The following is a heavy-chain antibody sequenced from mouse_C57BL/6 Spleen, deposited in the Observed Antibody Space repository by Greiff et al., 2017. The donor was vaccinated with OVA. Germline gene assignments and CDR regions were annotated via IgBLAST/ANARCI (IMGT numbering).Heavy chain of an antibody. CDR3: ARLHYSNYFDY. V-gene: IGHV5-6*01. CDR1: GFTFSSYG. CDR2: ISSGGSDT. Sequence: EVKLMESGGDLVKPGGSLKLSCAASGFTFSSYGMSWVRQTPDKRLEWVATISSGGSDTNYPDSVKGRFTITRDNSKNTLYLQMSSLKSEDTAMYYCARLHYSNYFDYWGQGTTLTVSS. J-gene: IGHJ2*01. D-gene: IGHD2-5*01.